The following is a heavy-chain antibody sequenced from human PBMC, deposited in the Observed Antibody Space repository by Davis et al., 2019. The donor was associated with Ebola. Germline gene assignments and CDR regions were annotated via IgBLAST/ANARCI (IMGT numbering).Heavy chain of an antibody. J-gene: IGHJ4*02. CDR3: ARDGYSSGWYAGIDY. CDR1: AGTFSSYS. CDR2: IIPILGIA. V-gene: IGHV1-69*04. D-gene: IGHD6-19*01. Sequence: SVQVSCKASAGTFSSYSISWVRQAPGQGLEWMGRIIPILGIANYAQKFQGRVTITADKSTSTAYMELSSLRSEDTAVYYCARDGYSSGWYAGIDYWGQGTLVTVSS.